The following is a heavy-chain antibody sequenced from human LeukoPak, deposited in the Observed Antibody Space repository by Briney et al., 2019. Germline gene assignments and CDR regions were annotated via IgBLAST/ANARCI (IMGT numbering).Heavy chain of an antibody. CDR1: GDSISSGGSY. V-gene: IGHV4-31*03. D-gene: IGHD5-12*01. Sequence: SSETLSLTCTVSGDSISSGGSYWSWIRQHPGKGLEWIGYIYYSGSTYYNPSLKSRVTISVDTSQNQFSLKLNSVTAADTAVYYCARDNRNSGLYYFDCWGQGTLVTVSS. J-gene: IGHJ4*02. CDR3: ARDNRNSGLYYFDC. CDR2: IYYSGST.